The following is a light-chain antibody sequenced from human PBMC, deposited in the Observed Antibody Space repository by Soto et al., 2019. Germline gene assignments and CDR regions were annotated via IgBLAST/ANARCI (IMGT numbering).Light chain of an antibody. CDR1: QSISNY. J-gene: IGKJ1*01. CDR2: VAS. CDR3: QQTYKTPLT. Sequence: IHMTQSASSLSASVGHRVTIACRASQSISNYLNWYQQKQGKAPKLLIYVASSLSSGVPSRFSGSGYGTDFNLTISSLQPEDFATYYCQQTYKTPLTFGQGTKVDIK. V-gene: IGKV1-39*01.